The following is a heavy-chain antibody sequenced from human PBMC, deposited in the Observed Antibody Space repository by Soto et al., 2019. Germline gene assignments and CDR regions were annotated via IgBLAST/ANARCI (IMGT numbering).Heavy chain of an antibody. CDR3: ARGRHYYDRINAFDI. V-gene: IGHV4-34*01. Sequence: QVQLQQWGAGLLKPSETLSLTCAVYGGSFSGYYWSWIRQPPGKGLEWIGEINHSGSTNYNPSLKSRVTISVDTSKNQFPLKLSSVTAADTAVYYCARGRHYYDRINAFDIWGQGTMVTVSS. J-gene: IGHJ3*02. CDR1: GGSFSGYY. CDR2: INHSGST. D-gene: IGHD3-10*02.